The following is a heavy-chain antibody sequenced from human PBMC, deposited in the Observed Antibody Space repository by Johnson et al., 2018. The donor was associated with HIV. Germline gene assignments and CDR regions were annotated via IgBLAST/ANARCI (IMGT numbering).Heavy chain of an antibody. V-gene: IGHV3-30-3*01. Sequence: VQLVESGGGVVQPGGSLRLSCAASGFTFSSYAMHWVRQAPGKGLEWVAVISYDGSNKYYADSVKGRFTISRDNSKNTLYLQMNSLRAEDTAVYYCARDLAALNAFDIWGQGTKVTVSS. CDR2: ISYDGSNK. D-gene: IGHD2-15*01. CDR3: ARDLAALNAFDI. CDR1: GFTFSSYA. J-gene: IGHJ3*02.